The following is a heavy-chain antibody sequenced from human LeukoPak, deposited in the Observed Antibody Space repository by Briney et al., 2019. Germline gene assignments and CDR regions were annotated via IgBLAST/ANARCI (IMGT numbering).Heavy chain of an antibody. V-gene: IGHV3-23*01. Sequence: GGSLRLSCVASGFTFSTYAMSWVRQAPGKGLEWVSAISGSGGGTYYADSVKGRFTISRDNSKNTLYLQMNSLRAEDTAVYYCAKGLNYGVCDNWGQGTLVTVSS. CDR2: ISGSGGGT. D-gene: IGHD2-8*01. CDR1: GFTFSTYA. J-gene: IGHJ4*02. CDR3: AKGLNYGVCDN.